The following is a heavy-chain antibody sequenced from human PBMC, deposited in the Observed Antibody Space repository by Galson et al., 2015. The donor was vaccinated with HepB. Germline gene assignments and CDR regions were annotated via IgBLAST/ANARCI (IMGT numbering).Heavy chain of an antibody. Sequence: SLRLSCAASGFTFSSNAMSWVRQAPGKGLEWVSAISGSGGSTYYADSVKGRFTISRDNSKNTLYLQMNSLRAEDTAVYYCSTGPRHYYFDYWGQGTMVTVSS. D-gene: IGHD3-10*01. V-gene: IGHV3-23*01. CDR1: GFTFSSNA. J-gene: IGHJ4*02. CDR3: STGPRHYYFDY. CDR2: ISGSGGST.